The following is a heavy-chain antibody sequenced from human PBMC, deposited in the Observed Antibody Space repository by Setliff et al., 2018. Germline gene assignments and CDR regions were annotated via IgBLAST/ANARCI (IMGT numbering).Heavy chain of an antibody. Sequence: ASVKVSCKASGYSFSTYAMSWIRQAPGQGLERMGWINTNTGNPSYAQGFTGRFVFSLDTSVSTAYLQISSLKPEDTAMYYCARASRFATIVWKGDYYMDVWGKGTTVTVS. D-gene: IGHD3-16*02. V-gene: IGHV7-4-1*02. CDR2: INTNTGNP. J-gene: IGHJ6*03. CDR1: GYSFSTYA. CDR3: ARASRFATIVWKGDYYMDV.